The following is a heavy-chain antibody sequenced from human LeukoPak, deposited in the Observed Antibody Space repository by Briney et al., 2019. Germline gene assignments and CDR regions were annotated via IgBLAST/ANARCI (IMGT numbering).Heavy chain of an antibody. V-gene: IGHV3-30*02. CDR2: IRYDGSNK. J-gene: IGHJ4*02. D-gene: IGHD3-22*01. CDR1: GFTFSSYG. Sequence: GGSLRLSCAASGFTFSSYGMHWVRQAPGKGLEWVAFIRYDGSNKYYADSVKGRFTISRDNSKNTLYLQMNSLRDEDTAVYYCAKTWAYYYDSSGYRPIVYWGQGTLVTVSS. CDR3: AKTWAYYYDSSGYRPIVY.